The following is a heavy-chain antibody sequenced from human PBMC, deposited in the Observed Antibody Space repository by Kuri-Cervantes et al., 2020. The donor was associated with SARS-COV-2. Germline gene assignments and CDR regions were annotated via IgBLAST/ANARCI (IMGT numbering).Heavy chain of an antibody. J-gene: IGHJ6*02. CDR1: GYTFTSYD. Sequence: ASVKVSCKASGYTFTSYDINWVRQATGQGLEWMGWMNPNSGNTGYAQKFQGRVTITADESTSTAYMELSSLRSEDTAVYYCARHITMVRGVIDYYYYGMDVWGQGTTVTVSS. D-gene: IGHD3-10*01. CDR2: MNPNSGNT. V-gene: IGHV1-8*01. CDR3: ARHITMVRGVIDYYYYGMDV.